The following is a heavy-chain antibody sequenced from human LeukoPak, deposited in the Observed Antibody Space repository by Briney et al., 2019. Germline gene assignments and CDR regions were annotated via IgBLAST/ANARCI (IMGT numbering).Heavy chain of an antibody. CDR1: GVSVNTRVYY. V-gene: IGHV4-39*01. J-gene: IGHJ5*02. CDR2: VFSRGDT. Sequence: SETLSLTCTVSGVSVNTRVYYWDWIRHSPGKGLEWIGDVFSRGDTYFNPSFRSRATMSIDTSVNQFSLTLTSVTAADTAIYYCARHPARSNWFDPWGQGILSPSPQ. CDR3: ARHPARSNWFDP.